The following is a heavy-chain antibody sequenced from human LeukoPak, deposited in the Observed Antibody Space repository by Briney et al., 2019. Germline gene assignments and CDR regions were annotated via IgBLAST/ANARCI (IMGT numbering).Heavy chain of an antibody. CDR2: LSYDGSNE. J-gene: IGHJ3*02. CDR3: AKDRQVDAFDI. CDR1: GFNFSSYA. Sequence: GGSLRLSCAASGFNFSSYAMHWVRQAPGKGLEWVAFLSYDGSNEYYADSVKGRFTISRDNSRNTLYLQMNSLRAEDTAVYYCAKDRQVDAFDIWGQGTMVTVSS. V-gene: IGHV3-30*04.